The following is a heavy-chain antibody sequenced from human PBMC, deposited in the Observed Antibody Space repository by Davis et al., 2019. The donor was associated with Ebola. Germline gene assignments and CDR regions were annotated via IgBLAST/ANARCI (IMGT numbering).Heavy chain of an antibody. Sequence: PSETLSLTCAVYGGSFSGYYWSWIRQPPGKGLEWIGEINHSGSTNYNPSLKSRVTISVDTSKNQFSLKLSSVTAADTAVYYCARGRYSSGSYFQHWGQGTLVTVSS. CDR2: INHSGST. D-gene: IGHD6-19*01. CDR1: GGSFSGYY. V-gene: IGHV4-34*01. J-gene: IGHJ1*01. CDR3: ARGRYSSGSYFQH.